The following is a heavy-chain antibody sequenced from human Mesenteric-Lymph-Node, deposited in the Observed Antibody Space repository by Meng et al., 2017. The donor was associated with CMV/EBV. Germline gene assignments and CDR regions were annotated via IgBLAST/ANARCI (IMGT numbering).Heavy chain of an antibody. CDR3: ARHQRWLKSEGGFNY. Sequence: QVQVQQWGEGLLKPSETLSLPCDVYGGSFSGYYWSWIRQPPGKGLEWIGEINHSGSTNYNPSLKSRVTISVDTSKNQFSLKLSSVTAADTAVYYCARHQRWLKSEGGFNYWGQGTLVTVSS. D-gene: IGHD4-23*01. CDR2: INHSGST. J-gene: IGHJ4*02. V-gene: IGHV4-34*01. CDR1: GGSFSGYY.